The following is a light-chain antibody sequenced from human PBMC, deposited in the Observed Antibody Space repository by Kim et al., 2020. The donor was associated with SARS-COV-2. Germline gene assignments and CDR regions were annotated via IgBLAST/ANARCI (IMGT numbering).Light chain of an antibody. CDR2: AAS. Sequence: ASVGDRVTITCRASQSIGSYLAWFQQKPGKVPQRLIYAASSLQSGVPSRFSGSRSGTEYTLTIDSLQPEDFATYYCLQHNSYPYTFGQGTKLEI. CDR3: LQHNSYPYT. CDR1: QSIGSY. J-gene: IGKJ2*01. V-gene: IGKV1-17*03.